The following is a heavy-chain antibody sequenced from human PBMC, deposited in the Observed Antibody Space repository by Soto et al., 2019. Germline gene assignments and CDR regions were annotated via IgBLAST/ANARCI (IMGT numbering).Heavy chain of an antibody. J-gene: IGHJ4*02. CDR2: ISGSGGST. CDR3: AKDFIYAGGYFDY. V-gene: IGHV3-23*01. D-gene: IGHD2-2*01. CDR1: GFTFSSYA. Sequence: EVQLLESGGGLVQPGGSLRLSCAASGFTFSSYAMSWVRQAPGKGLEWVSAISGSGGSTYYADSVKGRFTISRDNSKNTLYLQMNSLRAEDMAVYYCAKDFIYAGGYFDYWGQGTLVTVSS.